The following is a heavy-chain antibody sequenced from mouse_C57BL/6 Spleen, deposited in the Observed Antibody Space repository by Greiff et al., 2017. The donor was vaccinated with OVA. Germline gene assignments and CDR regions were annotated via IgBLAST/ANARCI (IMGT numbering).Heavy chain of an antibody. V-gene: IGHV1-59*01. CDR1: GYTFTSYW. CDR3: ARGYDYDGFDY. D-gene: IGHD2-4*01. J-gene: IGHJ2*01. Sequence: QVQLQHPGAELVRPGTSVKLSCKASGYTFTSYWMHWVKQRPGQGLEWIGVIDPSDSYTNYNQKFKGKATLTVDTSSSTAYMQLSSLTSEDSAVYYCARGYDYDGFDYWGQGTTLTVSS. CDR2: IDPSDSYT.